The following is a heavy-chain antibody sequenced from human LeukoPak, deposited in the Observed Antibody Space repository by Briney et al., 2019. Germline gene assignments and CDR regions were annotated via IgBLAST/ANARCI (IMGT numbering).Heavy chain of an antibody. V-gene: IGHV3-15*01. D-gene: IGHD4-17*01. Sequence: GGSLRPSCAASGFTFSNAWMSWVRQAPGKGLEWVGRIKSKTDGGTTDYAAPVKGRFTISRDDSKNTLYLQMNSLKTEDTAVYYCTTVTTVTEYYFDYWGQGTLVTVSS. CDR2: IKSKTDGGTT. CDR1: GFTFSNAW. J-gene: IGHJ4*02. CDR3: TTVTTVTEYYFDY.